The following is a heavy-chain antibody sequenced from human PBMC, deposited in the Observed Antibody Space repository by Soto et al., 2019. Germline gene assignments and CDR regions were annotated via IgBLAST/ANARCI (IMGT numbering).Heavy chain of an antibody. V-gene: IGHV1-69*01. D-gene: IGHD6-6*01. CDR3: SEDREDEGLDPPFDY. CDR1: GGPFIRYA. Sequence: SANVSCKPSGGPFIRYASSWVRQKPAQGLEWMGGVIPIFGTANYAQKFQRRVTITADESTSTAYMELSSRRSEDTAVYYCSEDREDEGLDPPFDYSGQRTLVNV. J-gene: IGHJ4*02. CDR2: VIPIFGTA.